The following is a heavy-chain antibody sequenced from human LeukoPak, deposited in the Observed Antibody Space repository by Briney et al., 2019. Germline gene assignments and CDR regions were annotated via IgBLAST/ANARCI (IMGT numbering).Heavy chain of an antibody. CDR1: GFTFSSYE. CDR2: ISSSSSYI. Sequence: GGSLRLSCAASGFTFSSYEMNWVRQAPGKGLEWVSSISSSSSYIYYADSVKGRFTISRDNAKNSLYLQMNSLRAEDTAVYYCARIRQWLAHPSYYYYMDVWGKGTTVTVSS. CDR3: ARIRQWLAHPSYYYYMDV. V-gene: IGHV3-21*01. D-gene: IGHD6-19*01. J-gene: IGHJ6*03.